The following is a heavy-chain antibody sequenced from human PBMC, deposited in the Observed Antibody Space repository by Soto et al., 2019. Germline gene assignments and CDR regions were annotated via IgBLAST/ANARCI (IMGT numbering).Heavy chain of an antibody. CDR2: ISYDGSNK. CDR1: GFTFSSYG. D-gene: IGHD3-10*01. CDR3: AKDHGGFGELLCLFDY. V-gene: IGHV3-30*18. Sequence: QVQLVESGGGVVQPGRSLGLSCAASGFTFSSYGMHWVRQAPGKGLEWVAVISYDGSNKYYADSVKGRFTISRDNSKNTLYLQMNSLKAEETAVYYGAKDHGGFGELLCLFDYWGQGTLVTVSS. J-gene: IGHJ4*02.